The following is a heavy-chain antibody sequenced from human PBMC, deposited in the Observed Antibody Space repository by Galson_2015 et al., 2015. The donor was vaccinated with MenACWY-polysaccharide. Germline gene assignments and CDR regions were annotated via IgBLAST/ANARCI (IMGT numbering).Heavy chain of an antibody. V-gene: IGHV3-23*01. CDR1: GFTFSSYA. CDR3: AKVRGYSSSLLLNWFDP. Sequence: SLRLSCAAPGFTFSSYAMSWVRQAPGKGLELVSAISGSGGSTYYADSVKGRFTISRDNSKNTLYLQMNSLRAEDSAVYYCAKVRGYSSSLLLNWFDPWGQGTLVTVSS. D-gene: IGHD6-13*01. CDR2: ISGSGGST. J-gene: IGHJ5*02.